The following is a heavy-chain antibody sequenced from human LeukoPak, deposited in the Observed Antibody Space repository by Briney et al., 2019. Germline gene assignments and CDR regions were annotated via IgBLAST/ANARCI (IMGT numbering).Heavy chain of an antibody. CDR2: IYYSGST. V-gene: IGHV4-39*07. Sequence: KPSETLSLTCTVSGGSISSSSYYWGWIRQPPGKGLEWIGSIYYSGSTYYNPSLKSRVTISVDTSKNQFSLKLSSVTAADTAVYYCAGTILTGYYSTLDYWGQGTLVTVSS. D-gene: IGHD3-9*01. CDR1: GGSISSSSYY. J-gene: IGHJ4*02. CDR3: AGTILTGYYSTLDY.